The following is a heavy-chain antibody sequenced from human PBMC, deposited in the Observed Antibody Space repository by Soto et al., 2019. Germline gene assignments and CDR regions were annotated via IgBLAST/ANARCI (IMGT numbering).Heavy chain of an antibody. CDR1: GFNFRTTW. J-gene: IGHJ6*02. CDR2: SKSDGSDT. D-gene: IGHD2-21*01. V-gene: IGHV3-74*01. Sequence: EVQLVESGGGLVQPGGSLRLSCVASGFNFRTTWMHWVRQAPGKGLEWVSRSKSDGSDTIYADSVQGLFTTSRDNAKSMLYLHMDRLRAEETAVYFWVKDAYTNPIKGMDVWGQGTSVTVSS. CDR3: VKDAYTNPIKGMDV.